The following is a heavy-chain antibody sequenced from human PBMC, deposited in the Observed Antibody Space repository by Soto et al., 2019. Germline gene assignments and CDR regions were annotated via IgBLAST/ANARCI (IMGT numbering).Heavy chain of an antibody. CDR2: ITVAGGGT. J-gene: IGHJ4*02. Sequence: EVQLLESGGGLVQPGGSLRLSCAASGFAFTSSAMAWVRQAPGKGLQWVSAITVAGGGTYYADSVKGRFTISRDNSKNTLYLQMNSLSAEDTALYFCAQWPPSSKMGVTSHWGQGTLVSVSS. CDR1: GFAFTSSA. CDR3: AQWPPSSKMGVTSH. V-gene: IGHV3-23*01. D-gene: IGHD1-26*01.